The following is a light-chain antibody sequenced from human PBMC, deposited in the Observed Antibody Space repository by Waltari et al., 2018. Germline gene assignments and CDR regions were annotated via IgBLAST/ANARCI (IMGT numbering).Light chain of an antibody. V-gene: IGKV1-17*03. CDR2: AAS. CDR1: QTISSY. Sequence: DIQMTQSPSSLSASVGDRVTITCRASQTISSYLAWYQQNPGKVPTLMIYAASSLESGVPSRFGGSGSGTEFTLTISSLQPEDFATYYCQQHNSHPFTFGPGTELDIK. J-gene: IGKJ3*01. CDR3: QQHNSHPFT.